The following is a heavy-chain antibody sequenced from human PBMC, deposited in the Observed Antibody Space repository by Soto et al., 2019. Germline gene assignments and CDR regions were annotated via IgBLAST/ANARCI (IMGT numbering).Heavy chain of an antibody. CDR2: INPSNEVT. J-gene: IGHJ4*02. D-gene: IGHD1-26*01. V-gene: IGHV1-2*02. Sequence: ASVKVSCKTSGYTFSAYYVHWARRAPGRGFQWLGWINPSNEVTTFSEFFQGRITMTRTTSTNTVHMELNRLTSDDTAVYCGMGGGWGDSPIDYWGQGTQVTVSS. CDR1: GYTFSAYY. CDR3: MGGGWGDSPIDY.